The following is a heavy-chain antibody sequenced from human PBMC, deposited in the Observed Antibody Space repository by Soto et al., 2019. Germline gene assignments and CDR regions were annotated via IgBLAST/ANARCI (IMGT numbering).Heavy chain of an antibody. V-gene: IGHV3-15*01. CDR1: GFTFTKAY. D-gene: IGHD1-26*01. CDR3: ASGGGYPGSNFYVAY. J-gene: IGHJ4*02. CDR2: IKGSHAGGTT. Sequence: EVQLVESGGGLVEPGGSIRLSCVASGFTFTKAYMTWVRQAPGKGLEWVGRIKGSHAGGTTDYATSVKGRFTISSDDSKNTLYLQMNRLKTEGTSVYYCASGGGYPGSNFYVAYWGQGTLVTVSS.